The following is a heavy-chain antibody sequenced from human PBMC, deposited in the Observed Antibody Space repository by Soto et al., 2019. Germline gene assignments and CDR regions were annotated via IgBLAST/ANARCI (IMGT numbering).Heavy chain of an antibody. CDR3: ARDLGWVATINYGMDV. Sequence: GGSLRLSCAASGFTFINYWMHWVRQTPGMGLVWVSHINIDGSDTTYADSVRGRFTISRDNSKNTLYLQMNSLRAEDTAVYFCARDLGWVATINYGMDVWGQGTTVTVSS. V-gene: IGHV3-74*01. D-gene: IGHD5-12*01. J-gene: IGHJ6*02. CDR2: INIDGSDT. CDR1: GFTFINYW.